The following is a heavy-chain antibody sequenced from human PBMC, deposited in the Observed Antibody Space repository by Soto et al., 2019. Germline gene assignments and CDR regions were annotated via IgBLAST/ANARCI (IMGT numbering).Heavy chain of an antibody. D-gene: IGHD5-18*01. CDR2: IIPMFDTP. Sequence: QVQVVQSGAEVKKPGSSVKVSCKVSGDTFTNFAISWVRQAPGQGLEWMGGIIPMFDTPHYAQNFRGRVTITADGATTTAYMKLNSLRSADTAVYYCAAGGHNDGYNYYHGMDVWGQGTTVTVS. V-gene: IGHV1-69*19. CDR1: GDTFTNFA. CDR3: AAGGHNDGYNYYHGMDV. J-gene: IGHJ6*02.